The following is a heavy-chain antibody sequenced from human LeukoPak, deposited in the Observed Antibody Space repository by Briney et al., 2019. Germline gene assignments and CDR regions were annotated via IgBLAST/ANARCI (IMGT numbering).Heavy chain of an antibody. J-gene: IGHJ1*01. CDR1: GFTFSENY. CDR2: ISSTGQIT. D-gene: IGHD5-12*01. CDR3: IKGAYRRRGYPLFEN. V-gene: IGHV3-11*01. Sequence: PGGSLRLFCSASGFTFSENYMDWVRQAPGEGLEWISHISSTGQITYYSDSVKGRFTISRDDARSLLFLQMDSLSVDDTAIYYCIKGAYRRRGYPLFENWGQGALVTFSS.